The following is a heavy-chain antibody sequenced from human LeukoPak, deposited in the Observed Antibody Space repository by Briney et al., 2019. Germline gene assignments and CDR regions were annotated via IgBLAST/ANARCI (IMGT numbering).Heavy chain of an antibody. V-gene: IGHV1-69*05. CDR3: ASSAIYGDYVRFDY. J-gene: IGHJ4*02. CDR2: IITIVGKA. Sequence: GASVKVSCKASGGTFSSYAMSWVRQAPGQGLEWMGGIITIVGKANYAQKLKGRVTITTDESTSTTHMELSSLISEDTAVYYCASSAIYGDYVRFDYWGQGTLVTVSS. D-gene: IGHD4-17*01. CDR1: GGTFSSYA.